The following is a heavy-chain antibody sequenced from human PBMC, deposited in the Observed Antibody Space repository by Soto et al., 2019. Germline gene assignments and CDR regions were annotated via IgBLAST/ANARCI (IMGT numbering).Heavy chain of an antibody. J-gene: IGHJ6*02. V-gene: IGHV3-23*01. CDR3: AKVALRTYYYYYYGMDV. CDR1: GFTFSSYA. D-gene: IGHD4-17*01. Sequence: GGSLRLSCAASGFTFSSYAMSWVRQAPGKGLEWVSAISGSGGSTYYADSVKGRFTISRDNSKNTLYLQMNSLRAEDTAVYYCAKVALRTYYYYYYGMDVWGQGTTVTVSS. CDR2: ISGSGGST.